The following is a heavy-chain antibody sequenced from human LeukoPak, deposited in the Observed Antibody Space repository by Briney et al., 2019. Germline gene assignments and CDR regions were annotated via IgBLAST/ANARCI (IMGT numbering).Heavy chain of an antibody. Sequence: PSETLSLTCTVSGGSINPYYWIWIRQSPGTGLEWIGYIYYSGITDYNPSLTSRVTFSIDTSKKQFSLNLTSVTAADTAIYFCARGGSHYYYYMDVWGKGTRVTVSS. CDR1: GGSINPYY. CDR3: ARGGSHYYYYMDV. CDR2: IYYSGIT. D-gene: IGHD1-26*01. J-gene: IGHJ6*03. V-gene: IGHV4-59*01.